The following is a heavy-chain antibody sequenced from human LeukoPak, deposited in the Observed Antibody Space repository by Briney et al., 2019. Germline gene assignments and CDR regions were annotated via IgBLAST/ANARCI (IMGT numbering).Heavy chain of an antibody. Sequence: SETLSLTCTVSGGSISSSSYYWGWIRQPPGKGLEWIGSIYYSGSTYYNPSLKSRVTISVDTSKNQLSLKLSSVTAADTAVYYCARHRRIGEVDWLLRNNWFDPWGQGTLVTVSS. CDR2: IYYSGST. V-gene: IGHV4-39*01. D-gene: IGHD3/OR15-3a*01. CDR3: ARHRRIGEVDWLLRNNWFDP. CDR1: GGSISSSSYY. J-gene: IGHJ5*02.